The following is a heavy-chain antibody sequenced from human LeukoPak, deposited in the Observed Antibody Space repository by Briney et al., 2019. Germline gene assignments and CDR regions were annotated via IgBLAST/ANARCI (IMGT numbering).Heavy chain of an antibody. V-gene: IGHV3-23*01. CDR3: AKVQRYCSSTSCRYFDY. J-gene: IGHJ4*02. CDR1: GFTFSSYA. D-gene: IGHD2-2*01. CDR2: ISGSGGST. Sequence: PGGSLRLSCAASGFTFSSYAMSWVRQAPGKGLEWVSAISGSGGSTYYADSVKGRFTISRDNSKNTLYLQMNSLRAEDTAVYYCAKVQRYCSSTSCRYFDYWGQGTLVTVSS.